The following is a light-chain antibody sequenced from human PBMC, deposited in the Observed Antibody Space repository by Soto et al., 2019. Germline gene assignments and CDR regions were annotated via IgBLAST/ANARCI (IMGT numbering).Light chain of an antibody. V-gene: IGKV3-20*01. CDR3: QQYGSSPRT. J-gene: IGKJ1*01. CDR1: QSVSSNY. Sequence: EIVLTQSPGTLSLSPGERATLSCRASQSVSSNYLAWYQQKPGQAPRLLIYGASSRATGIPDRFSGSGSGAGFTLTISRLEPEDFAVYYCQQYGSSPRTF. CDR2: GAS.